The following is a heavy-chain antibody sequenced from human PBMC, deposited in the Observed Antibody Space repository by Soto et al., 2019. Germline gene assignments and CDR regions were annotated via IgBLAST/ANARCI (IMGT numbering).Heavy chain of an antibody. J-gene: IGHJ5*01. CDR3: GRVVEGATRHTDFDS. CDR2: IYYSGGA. CDR1: GVSIHNSHSL. Sequence: SETLSLTCAVSGVSIHNSHSLWGWIRQPPGKGLEFIGSIYYSGGANYNPSLKSRVTISLDTSKNQFSLTVDSVTAADTAIYYCGRVVEGATRHTDFDSWGQGTLVTVSS. V-gene: IGHV4-39*01. D-gene: IGHD2-15*01.